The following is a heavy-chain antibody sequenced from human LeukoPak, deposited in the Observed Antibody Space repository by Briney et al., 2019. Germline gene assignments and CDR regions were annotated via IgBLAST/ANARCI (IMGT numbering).Heavy chain of an antibody. CDR2: IYPGDSDT. D-gene: IGHD1-26*01. CDR3: ARRVDSYWFFDY. Sequence: GESLKISCQGSGYSFTNYWIGWVRQLPGKGLEWMGIIYPGDSDTRYIPSFQGQVTISADKSINTAYLQWSSLKASDTAMYYCARRVDSYWFFDYWGQGTLVTVSS. CDR1: GYSFTNYW. V-gene: IGHV5-51*01. J-gene: IGHJ4*02.